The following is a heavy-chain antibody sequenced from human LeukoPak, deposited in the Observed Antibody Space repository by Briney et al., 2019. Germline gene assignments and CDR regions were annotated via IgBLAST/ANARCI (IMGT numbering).Heavy chain of an antibody. V-gene: IGHV4-4*02. CDR2: IYHSGST. CDR1: GGSISSSNW. Sequence: PSETLSLTCAVSGGSISSSNWWSWVRQPPGKGLEWIGEIYHSGSTNYNPSLKSRVTISVDKSKNQFSLKLSSVNAADTAVYYCARLRFKTTYYYDSSGYYFDYWGQGTLVTVSS. J-gene: IGHJ4*02. D-gene: IGHD3-22*01. CDR3: ARLRFKTTYYYDSSGYYFDY.